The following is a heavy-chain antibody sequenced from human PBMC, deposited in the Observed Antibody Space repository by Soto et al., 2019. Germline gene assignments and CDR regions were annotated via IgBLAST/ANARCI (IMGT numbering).Heavy chain of an antibody. V-gene: IGHV3-74*01. D-gene: IGHD6-6*01. Sequence: GGSLRLSCAASGFTFSTYWMYWVRQVPGKGLVWVSRTDTDGSDTSYADSVKGRFTISRDNAKNTLYLQMNSLRAEDTAVYYCARDRRSSLFDYWGPGTLVTLSS. CDR1: GFTFSTYW. CDR3: ARDRRSSLFDY. CDR2: TDTDGSDT. J-gene: IGHJ4*02.